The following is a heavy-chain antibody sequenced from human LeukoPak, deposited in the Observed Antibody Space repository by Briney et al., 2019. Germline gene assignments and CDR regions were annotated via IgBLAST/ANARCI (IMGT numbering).Heavy chain of an antibody. V-gene: IGHV5-51*01. CDR3: ATYAGSSSKYFQD. J-gene: IGHJ1*01. Sequence: GESLKISCKASGYSFTIYWIGWVRQMPGKGLEWMGIIYPGDSDTRYSPSFQGQVTISADKSISTAYLQRSSLQASDTAMYYCATYAGSSSKYFQDWGQGTLVTVSS. D-gene: IGHD3-10*01. CDR1: GYSFTIYW. CDR2: IYPGDSDT.